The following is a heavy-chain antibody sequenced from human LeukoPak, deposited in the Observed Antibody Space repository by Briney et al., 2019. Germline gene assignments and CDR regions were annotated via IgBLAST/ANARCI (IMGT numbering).Heavy chain of an antibody. Sequence: SETLSLTCSVSGGSISSYYWSWIRHPAGKGLEWIGRIYTSGSTNHNPSLKSRVTMSVDTSKNQFSLKLSSVTAADTAVYYCAREDSGHSSGWNYFDYWGQGTLVTVSS. CDR3: AREDSGHSSGWNYFDY. J-gene: IGHJ4*02. V-gene: IGHV4-4*07. CDR2: IYTSGST. D-gene: IGHD6-19*01. CDR1: GGSISSYY.